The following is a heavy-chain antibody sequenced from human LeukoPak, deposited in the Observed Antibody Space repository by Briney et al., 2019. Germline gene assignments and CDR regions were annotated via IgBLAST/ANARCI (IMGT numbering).Heavy chain of an antibody. CDR1: GFTFSSYS. CDR2: ISSSSSTI. V-gene: IGHV3-48*01. CDR3: AREDCRGGTCYSYFDY. J-gene: IGHJ4*02. Sequence: GGSLRLSCAASGFTFSSYSMNWVRQAPGKGLEWVSYISSSSSTIYYADSVKGRFTISRDDAKNSLYLQMNSLRAEDTAVYYCAREDCRGGTCYSYFDYWGQGTLVTVSS. D-gene: IGHD2-15*01.